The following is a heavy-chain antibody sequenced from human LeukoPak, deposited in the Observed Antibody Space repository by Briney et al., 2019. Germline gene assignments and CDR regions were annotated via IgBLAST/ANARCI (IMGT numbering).Heavy chain of an antibody. V-gene: IGHV4-59*01. Sequence: SETLSLTCTVSGGSISSYYWGWIRPPPGKGLEWSGYIYYSGSTHYNPAHKSRVTISVDTSKNQVSLKLSSVTAADTAVYYCARADYYDSSGYYYGPPGDDAFDIWGQGTMVTVSS. CDR2: IYYSGST. CDR1: GGSISSYY. D-gene: IGHD3-22*01. CDR3: ARADYYDSSGYYYGPPGDDAFDI. J-gene: IGHJ3*02.